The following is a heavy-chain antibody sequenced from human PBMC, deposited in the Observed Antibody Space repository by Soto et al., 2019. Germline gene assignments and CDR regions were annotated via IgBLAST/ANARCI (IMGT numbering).Heavy chain of an antibody. CDR1: GFTFSSYG. CDR3: AKALRNVPYGMDV. J-gene: IGHJ6*02. V-gene: IGHV3-30*18. Sequence: QVQLVESGGGVVQPGRSLRLSCAASGFTFSSYGMHWVRQAPGKGLEWVAVISYDGSNKYYADSVKGRFTISGDNSKNTLYLQMNSLRAEDTAVYYCAKALRNVPYGMDVWGQGTTVTVSS. CDR2: ISYDGSNK.